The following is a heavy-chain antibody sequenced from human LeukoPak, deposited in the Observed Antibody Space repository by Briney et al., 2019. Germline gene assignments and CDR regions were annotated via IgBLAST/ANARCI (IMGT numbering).Heavy chain of an antibody. CDR1: GYTFTDYY. CDR3: ATLWELRTAAFDI. CDR2: VDPEDGET. Sequence: ASVKISCKVSGYTFTDYYMHWVQQAPGKGLEWMGLVDPEDGETIYAEKFQGRVTITADTSTDTAYMELSSLRSEDTAVCYCATLWELRTAAFDIWGQGTMVTVSS. V-gene: IGHV1-69-2*01. D-gene: IGHD1-26*01. J-gene: IGHJ3*02.